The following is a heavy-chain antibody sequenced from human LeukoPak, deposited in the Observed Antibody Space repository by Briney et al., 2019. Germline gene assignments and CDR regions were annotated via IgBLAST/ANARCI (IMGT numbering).Heavy chain of an antibody. D-gene: IGHD3-22*01. CDR3: ARDGLSPDYYDSSGYYPDY. CDR2: ISSSSSTI. V-gene: IGHV3-48*04. CDR1: GFTFDDYA. J-gene: IGHJ4*02. Sequence: GGSLRLSCAASGFTFDDYAMNWVRQAPGKGLEWVSYISSSSSTIYYADSVKGRFTISRDNAKNSLYLQMNSLRAEDTAVYYCARDGLSPDYYDSSGYYPDYWGQGTLVTVSS.